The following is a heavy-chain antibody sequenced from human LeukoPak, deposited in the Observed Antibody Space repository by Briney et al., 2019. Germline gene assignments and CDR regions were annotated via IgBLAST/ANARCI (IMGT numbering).Heavy chain of an antibody. Sequence: ASVKVSCKAFGYTFTSYSIHWVRQAPGQGLEWMGIINPSGGSTNYAQKFQGRVTMTRDTSTNPVYMELSSLRSEDTAVYYCARVGTTVAAGDYFDSWAQGTLVTVSS. CDR2: INPSGGST. V-gene: IGHV1-46*01. CDR1: GYTFTSYS. CDR3: ARVGTTVAAGDYFDS. D-gene: IGHD4-11*01. J-gene: IGHJ4*02.